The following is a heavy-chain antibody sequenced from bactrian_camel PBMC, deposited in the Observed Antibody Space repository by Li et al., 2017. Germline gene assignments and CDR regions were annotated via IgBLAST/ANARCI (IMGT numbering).Heavy chain of an antibody. CDR1: EYTRDYC. D-gene: IGHD7*01. J-gene: IGHJ4*01. Sequence: VQLVESGGGSVQAGGSLTLSCVASEYTRDYCMGWSRQAPGKEREEVASINSDGWTAYGDSVKGRFTVSQDNGEDIEYLQMNSLKPEDSAIYYCAAGDVWNFGGGCQRVQDGAFPYWGQGTQVTVS. CDR2: INSDGWT. V-gene: IGHV3S53*01. CDR3: AAGDVWNFGGGCQRVQDGAFPY.